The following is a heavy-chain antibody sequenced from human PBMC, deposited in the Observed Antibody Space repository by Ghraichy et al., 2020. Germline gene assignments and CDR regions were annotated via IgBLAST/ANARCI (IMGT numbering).Heavy chain of an antibody. D-gene: IGHD6-19*01. CDR3: ASRSGWYLIRSTGSGYFQH. V-gene: IGHV1-8*01. CDR1: GYTFTSYD. J-gene: IGHJ1*01. CDR2: MNPNSGNT. Sequence: ASVKVSCKASGYTFTSYDINWVRQATGQGLEWMGWMNPNSGNTGYAQKFQGRVTMTRNTSISTAYMELSSLRSEDTAVYYCASRSGWYLIRSTGSGYFQHWGQGTLVTVSS.